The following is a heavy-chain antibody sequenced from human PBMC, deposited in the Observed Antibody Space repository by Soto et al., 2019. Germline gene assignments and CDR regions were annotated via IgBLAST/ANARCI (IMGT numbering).Heavy chain of an antibody. D-gene: IGHD4-17*01. CDR1: GFTFDDYA. CDR2: ISWNSGNL. CDR3: AKGASTTVFAFNDY. Sequence: EVQLVESGGGLVQPGRSLRLSCAASGFTFDDYAMHWVRQGPGKGLDWVSSISWNSGNLGYADPVKGRFTISRANAKNSLYLQINGRRGQDTALDYCAKGASTTVFAFNDYWGQGTLVTVSS. V-gene: IGHV3-9*01. J-gene: IGHJ4*02.